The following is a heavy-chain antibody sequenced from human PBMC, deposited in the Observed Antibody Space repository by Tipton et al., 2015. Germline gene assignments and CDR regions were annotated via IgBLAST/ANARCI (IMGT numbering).Heavy chain of an antibody. CDR1: GVSISSYY. D-gene: IGHD6-19*01. J-gene: IGHJ6*02. V-gene: IGHV4-59*01. Sequence: TLSLTCTVSGVSISSYYWTWIRQPPGKGLQWVGNVFHTGATSYNSSLKSRLTFSIDTSKNQVSLKLSSVTAADTAVYYCAREAVARYYYGMDVWGQGTTVTVSS. CDR3: AREAVARYYYGMDV. CDR2: VFHTGAT.